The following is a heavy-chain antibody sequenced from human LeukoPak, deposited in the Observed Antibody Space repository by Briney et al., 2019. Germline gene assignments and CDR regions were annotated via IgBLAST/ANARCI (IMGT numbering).Heavy chain of an antibody. Sequence: SETLSLTCTVSGGSMTSYYWSWIRQPAGKGLEWIGRIYTSGSTNYNPSLKSRVTMSVDTFKNQFSLELRSVTAADTALYYCARDYNDILTGCFDYWGQGTLVTVSP. CDR3: ARDYNDILTGCFDY. D-gene: IGHD3-9*01. J-gene: IGHJ4*02. CDR2: IYTSGST. CDR1: GGSMTSYY. V-gene: IGHV4-4*07.